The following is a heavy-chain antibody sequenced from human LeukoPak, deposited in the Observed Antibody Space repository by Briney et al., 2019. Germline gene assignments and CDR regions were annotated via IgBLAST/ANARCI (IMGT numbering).Heavy chain of an antibody. CDR3: ARDSGTTGEVKFDP. Sequence: KASETLSLTCTVSGGSISSFYWSWIRQPPGKGLEWIGYIYYTGSTDYNSSLKSRVTISVDTSKNQFSLNLSSVTAADTAVYYCARDSGTTGEVKFDPWGQGTLVTVSS. D-gene: IGHD3-10*01. CDR1: GGSISSFY. V-gene: IGHV4-59*01. J-gene: IGHJ5*02. CDR2: IYYTGST.